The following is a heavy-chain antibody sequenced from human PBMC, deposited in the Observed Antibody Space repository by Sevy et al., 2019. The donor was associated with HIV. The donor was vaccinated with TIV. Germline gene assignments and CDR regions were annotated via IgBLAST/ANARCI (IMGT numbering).Heavy chain of an antibody. CDR2: IYYSGST. CDR3: ARHPDYGDYVWSFDI. V-gene: IGHV4-39*01. CDR1: GGSIISSSYY. J-gene: IGHJ3*02. D-gene: IGHD4-17*01. Sequence: SETLSLTCTVSGGSIISSSYYWGWIRQPPGKGLEWIGSIYYSGSTYYNPSLKSRVTISVDTSKNQFSLKLSSVTAADTAVYYCARHPDYGDYVWSFDIWGQGTMVTVSS.